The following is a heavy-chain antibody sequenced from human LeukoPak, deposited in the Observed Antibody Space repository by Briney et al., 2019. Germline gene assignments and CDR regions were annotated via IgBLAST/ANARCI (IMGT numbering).Heavy chain of an antibody. J-gene: IGHJ5*02. CDR2: INHSGST. CDR3: ARAGYYYDSSGFRWFDP. V-gene: IGHV4-34*01. Sequence: SETLSLTCAVYGGSFSGYYWSWIRQPPGKGLEWIGEINHSGSTNYNPSLKSRATISVDTSKNQFSLKLSSVTAADTAVYYRARAGYYYDSSGFRWFDPWGQGTLVTVSS. D-gene: IGHD3-22*01. CDR1: GGSFSGYY.